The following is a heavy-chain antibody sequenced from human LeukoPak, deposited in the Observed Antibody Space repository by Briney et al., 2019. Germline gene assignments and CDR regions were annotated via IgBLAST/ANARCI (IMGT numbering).Heavy chain of an antibody. CDR1: GGSISSYY. D-gene: IGHD2-2*02. Sequence: SETLSLTCTVSGGSISSYYWSWIRQPAGKGLEWIGRIYTSGSTNYNPSLKSRVTISVDKSKNQFSLKLSSVTAADTAVYYCARDQPDCSSTSCYNYYYYYMDVWGKGTTVTVSS. J-gene: IGHJ6*03. CDR2: IYTSGST. V-gene: IGHV4-4*07. CDR3: ARDQPDCSSTSCYNYYYYYMDV.